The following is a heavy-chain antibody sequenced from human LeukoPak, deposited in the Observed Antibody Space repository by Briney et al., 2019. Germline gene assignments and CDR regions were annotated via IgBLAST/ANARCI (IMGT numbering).Heavy chain of an antibody. CDR3: VEGGAARFDY. Sequence: PGGSLRLSCAASGFTFSSYGMTWVRQAPGKGLEWVSSISGGGDSTSYADSVKGRFTISRDNSKNTLYLQMNSLSAEDTAVYYCVEGGAARFDYWGQGTLVAVSS. CDR2: ISGGGDST. V-gene: IGHV3-23*01. D-gene: IGHD5-18*01. J-gene: IGHJ4*02. CDR1: GFTFSSYG.